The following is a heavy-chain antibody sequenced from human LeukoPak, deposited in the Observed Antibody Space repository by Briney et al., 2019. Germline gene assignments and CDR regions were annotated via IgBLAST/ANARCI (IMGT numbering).Heavy chain of an antibody. J-gene: IGHJ4*02. V-gene: IGHV1-8*01. CDR2: MNPSSGKT. Sequence: RASVKVSCKASGNTFTSYDVNWVRQATGQGLEWMEYMNPSSGKTGYAENFQGRLTMTWDTSISTAYMELSSLRSDDTAVYYCAREFRHQPYWGQGTLVTVSS. CDR1: GNTFTSYD. CDR3: AREFRHQPY. D-gene: IGHD2-2*01.